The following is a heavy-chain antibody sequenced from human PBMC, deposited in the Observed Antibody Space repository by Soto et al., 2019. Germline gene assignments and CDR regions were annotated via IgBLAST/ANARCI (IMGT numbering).Heavy chain of an antibody. V-gene: IGHV1-8*01. CDR3: ARVMRDGGYHYYYDYMDV. J-gene: IGHJ6*03. D-gene: IGHD4-17*01. Sequence: QVQLVQSGAEVKKPGASVKVSCKASGSTFTSYDINWVRQATGQGLEWMGWMNPTSGNTGYAQKFQGRVTMTRNTSISTAYMELSSLRSEDTAVYYCARVMRDGGYHYYYDYMDVWGKGTTVTVSS. CDR1: GSTFTSYD. CDR2: MNPTSGNT.